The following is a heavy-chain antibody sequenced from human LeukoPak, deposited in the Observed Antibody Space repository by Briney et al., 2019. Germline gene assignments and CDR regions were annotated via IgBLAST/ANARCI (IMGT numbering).Heavy chain of an antibody. D-gene: IGHD6-13*01. Sequence: GGSLRPSCAASGFTVSSNYMNWVRQAPGKGLEWVSVIYSGGGTYYADSVKGRFTISRDNSKNTLYLQMYSLRADDTAVYYCAGASPGRVAAGNFYAMDVWGQGTTVTVSS. V-gene: IGHV3-53*01. CDR3: AGASPGRVAAGNFYAMDV. CDR1: GFTVSSNY. CDR2: IYSGGGT. J-gene: IGHJ6*02.